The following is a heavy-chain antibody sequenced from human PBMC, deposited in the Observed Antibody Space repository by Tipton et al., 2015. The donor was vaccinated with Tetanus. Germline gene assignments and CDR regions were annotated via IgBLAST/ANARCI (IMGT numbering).Heavy chain of an antibody. CDR2: ISGSGCST. Sequence: SLRLSCAASGFNFSSYAMSWVRQAPGKALEWVSAISGSGCSTYYADSVKGRFTISRDNSKNTLYLQMNSLRAEDTAVYYCAKTYYYGSGSWPTSFPDYWGQGALVSVSS. CDR3: AKTYYYGSGSWPTSFPDY. CDR1: GFNFSSYA. D-gene: IGHD3-10*01. J-gene: IGHJ4*02. V-gene: IGHV3-23*01.